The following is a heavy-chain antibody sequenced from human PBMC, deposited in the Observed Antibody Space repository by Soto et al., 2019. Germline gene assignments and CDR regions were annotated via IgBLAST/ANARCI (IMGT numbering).Heavy chain of an antibody. CDR3: AREIPLIDCSGGSCYSRSYYYYGMDV. J-gene: IGHJ6*02. CDR1: GGSISSGGYY. D-gene: IGHD2-15*01. CDR2: IYYSGST. Sequence: SETLSLTCTVSGGSISSGGYYWSWIRQHPGKGLEWIGYIYYSGSTYYNPSLKSRVTISVSTSKNQFSLKLSSVTAADTAVYYCAREIPLIDCSGGSCYSRSYYYYGMDVWGQGTTVTVSS. V-gene: IGHV4-31*03.